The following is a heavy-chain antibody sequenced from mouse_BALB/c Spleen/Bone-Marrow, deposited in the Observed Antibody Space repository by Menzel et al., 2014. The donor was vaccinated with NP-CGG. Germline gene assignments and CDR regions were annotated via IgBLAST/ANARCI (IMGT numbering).Heavy chain of an antibody. Sequence: VHVKQSGAELVKPGASVKLSCTASGFNIKDTYLHWVKQRPEQGLDWIGRIDPAIFTKYDPKFQGKATITADTSSNTAYLHLSSLTSEDTAVYYCASYRYGWYFDVWGAGTTVTVS. CDR3: ASYRYGWYFDV. CDR1: GFNIKDTY. V-gene: IGHV14-3*02. J-gene: IGHJ1*01. D-gene: IGHD2-14*01. CDR2: IDPAIFT.